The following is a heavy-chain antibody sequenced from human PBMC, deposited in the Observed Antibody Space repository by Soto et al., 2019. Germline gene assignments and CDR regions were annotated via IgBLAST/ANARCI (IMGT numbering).Heavy chain of an antibody. Sequence: GASVKVSCKASGGTFSSYAISWVRQAPGQGLEWMGEIIPIFGTANYAQKFQGRVTMTRDTSTSTVYMELSSLRSEDTAVYYFARVEMATIKGNAFDIWGQGTMVTVSS. D-gene: IGHD5-12*01. CDR3: ARVEMATIKGNAFDI. V-gene: IGHV1-69*05. CDR1: GGTFSSYA. CDR2: IIPIFGTA. J-gene: IGHJ3*02.